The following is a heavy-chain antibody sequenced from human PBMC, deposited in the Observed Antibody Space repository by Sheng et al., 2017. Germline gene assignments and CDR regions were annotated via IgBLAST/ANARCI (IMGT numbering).Heavy chain of an antibody. D-gene: IGHD2-2*01. CDR3: ARGVPIVVVPAAMAGWFDP. CDR2: INHSGST. CDR1: GGSFSGYY. V-gene: IGHV4-34*01. J-gene: IGHJ5*02. Sequence: QVQLQQWGAGLLKPSETLSLTCAVYGGSFSGYYWSWIRQPPGKGLEWIGEINHSGSTNYNPSLKSRVTISVDTSKNQFSLKLSSVTAADTAVYYCARGVPIVVVPAAMAGWFDPWGRREPGHRLL.